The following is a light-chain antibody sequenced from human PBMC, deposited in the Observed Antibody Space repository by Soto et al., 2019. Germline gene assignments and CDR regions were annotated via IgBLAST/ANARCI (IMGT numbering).Light chain of an antibody. CDR3: QQCSKWPMYT. Sequence: EIVLTQSPDTLSLSPGERATLSCRASQNVGTYLTWFQQKPGQAPRRLIYDASTRVSGVPARFSGSGSGTDFTLTISSLAPEDFAVYYCQQCSKWPMYTFGQGTKLEIK. CDR1: QNVGTY. J-gene: IGKJ2*01. CDR2: DAS. V-gene: IGKV3-11*01.